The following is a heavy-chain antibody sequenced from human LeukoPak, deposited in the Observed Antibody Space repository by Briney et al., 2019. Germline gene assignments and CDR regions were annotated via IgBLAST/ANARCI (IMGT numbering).Heavy chain of an antibody. CDR3: ARHRGRYYDSGSYYYFDY. J-gene: IGHJ4*02. V-gene: IGHV4-39*02. CDR1: VGSISSSGYY. D-gene: IGHD3-10*01. CDR2: VYYTGST. Sequence: SETLSLTCTVSVGSISSSGYYWGWIRQPPGKGLEWVGSVYYTGSTFYNPSLKSRVTTSVDTSKNHCSLNLSSVAAADTAVYYCARHRGRYYDSGSYYYFDYWGQGTLVTVSS.